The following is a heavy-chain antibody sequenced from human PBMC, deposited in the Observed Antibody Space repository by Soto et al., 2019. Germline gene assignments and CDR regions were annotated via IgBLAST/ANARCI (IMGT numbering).Heavy chain of an antibody. CDR3: ARRYYDTLTGLPYYFDS. V-gene: IGHV2-5*02. CDR1: GFSLSTSGMG. J-gene: IGHJ4*02. CDR2: IYWDDDR. Sequence: QVTLKEAGPPLLKPTQTLTLTCTFSGFSLSTSGMGVGWIRQPPGKALEWLALIYWDDDRRHSPSLKSRLTITXDXSXNXXVLTVTNMDPVDTATYYCARRYYDTLTGLPYYFDSWGQGTLVTVSS. D-gene: IGHD3-9*01.